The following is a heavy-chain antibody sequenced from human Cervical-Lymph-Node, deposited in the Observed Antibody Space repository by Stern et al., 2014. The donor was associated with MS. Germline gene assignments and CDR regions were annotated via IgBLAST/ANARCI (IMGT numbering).Heavy chain of an antibody. Sequence: VQLVESGGGAVQPGRSLRLSCATSGFTFSGYGMYWVRQAPGKGLEWGAISWSDGTKEDYADSVEGRFPISRDNPKNTLYLQRTSLRAEGTALYYWARDDRPSWYGGMPHRGQGTLVTVSS. D-gene: IGHD4-23*01. CDR3: ARDDRPSWYGGMPH. V-gene: IGHV3-33*01. CDR1: GFTFSGYG. J-gene: IGHJ4*02. CDR2: SWSDGTKE.